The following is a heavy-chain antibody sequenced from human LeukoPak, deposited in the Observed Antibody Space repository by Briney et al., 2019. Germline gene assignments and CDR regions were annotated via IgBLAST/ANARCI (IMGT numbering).Heavy chain of an antibody. CDR2: ISSSSSYT. CDR3: ARTSEWELLDYFDY. Sequence: GGSLRLSCAASGFTFSDYYMSWIRQAPGKGLEWVSYISSSSSYTNYADSVKGRFTISRGNAKNSLYLQMNSLRAEDTAVYYCARTSEWELLDYFDYWGQGTLVTVSS. CDR1: GFTFSDYY. V-gene: IGHV3-11*03. D-gene: IGHD1-26*01. J-gene: IGHJ4*02.